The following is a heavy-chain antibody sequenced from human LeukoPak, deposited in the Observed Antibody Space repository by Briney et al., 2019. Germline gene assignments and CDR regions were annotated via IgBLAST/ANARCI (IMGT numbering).Heavy chain of an antibody. CDR2: IKEDGSAK. J-gene: IGHJ4*02. CDR1: GFTFSTYW. D-gene: IGHD6-13*01. V-gene: IGHV3-7*02. Sequence: GGSLRLSCAASGFTFSTYWMSWVRQAPGKGLEWVANIKEDGSAKYYVDSVKGRFTISRDNAKNSLYLQMNSLRAEDTAVYYCARVNSSSFDYWGQGTLVTVSS. CDR3: ARVNSSSFDY.